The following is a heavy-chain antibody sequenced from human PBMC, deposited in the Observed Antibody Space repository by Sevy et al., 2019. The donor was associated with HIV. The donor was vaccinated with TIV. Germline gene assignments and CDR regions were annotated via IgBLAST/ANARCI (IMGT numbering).Heavy chain of an antibody. J-gene: IGHJ6*02. CDR1: GFTFGDYA. Sequence: GGSLRLSCTTSGFTFGDYAMSWVRQAPGKGLEWVGFIRSKVYGGTTEYSASVKSRFTISRDESKSIAYLKMNSLKTEDTAVYYCARGGYCSTTSCYNAWEDVWGQGTTVTVSS. V-gene: IGHV3-49*04. CDR3: ARGGYCSTTSCYNAWEDV. CDR2: IRSKVYGGTT. D-gene: IGHD2-2*02.